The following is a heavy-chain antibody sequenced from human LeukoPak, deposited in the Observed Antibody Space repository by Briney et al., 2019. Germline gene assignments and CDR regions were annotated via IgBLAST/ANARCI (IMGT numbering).Heavy chain of an antibody. J-gene: IGHJ5*02. CDR3: ARADHYSRSGSWLDP. V-gene: IGHV1-8*02. D-gene: IGHD3-10*01. CDR2: INPNSGNT. CDR1: GYTFTAYY. Sequence: GASVKVACKASGYTFTAYYLHWVRQAPGQGREWMGFINPNSGNTGYAQKFQGRVTMTSNSSISTAYMELSSLRSEDTAVYYCARADHYSRSGSWLDPWGQGTLVTVSS.